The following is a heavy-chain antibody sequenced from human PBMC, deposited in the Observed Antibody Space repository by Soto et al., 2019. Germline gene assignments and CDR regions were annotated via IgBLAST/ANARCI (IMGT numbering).Heavy chain of an antibody. J-gene: IGHJ3*02. D-gene: IGHD3-16*01. Sequence: QITLKESGPTLVKPTQTLTLSCTFSGFSLSTNKVGVGWIRQPPGKALEWLALIYWDDDKRYSPSLESRLTITNDTSKNQVVLTMTNMYPVDTATYYCAHTYPPAFDIWGQGTMVTVSS. CDR3: AHTYPPAFDI. V-gene: IGHV2-5*02. CDR1: GFSLSTNKVG. CDR2: IYWDDDK.